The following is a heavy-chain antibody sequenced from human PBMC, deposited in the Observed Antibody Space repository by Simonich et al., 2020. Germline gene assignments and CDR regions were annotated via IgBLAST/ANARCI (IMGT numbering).Heavy chain of an antibody. Sequence: QVQLVQSGAEVKKPGSSVKVSCKASGGTFSSYAISWVRQATGQGLEWMGGNIPTLGRANYAQKFHGRITITADKSTSTTYMELSSLRSEDTAVYYCARTNTMRELDTMVRGVDYFDYWGQGTLVTVSS. CDR2: NIPTLGRA. V-gene: IGHV1-69*06. D-gene: IGHD3-10*01. CDR3: ARTNTMRELDTMVRGVDYFDY. J-gene: IGHJ4*02. CDR1: GGTFSSYA.